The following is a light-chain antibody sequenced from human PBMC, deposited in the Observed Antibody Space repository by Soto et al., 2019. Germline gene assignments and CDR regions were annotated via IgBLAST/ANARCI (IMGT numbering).Light chain of an antibody. V-gene: IGKV3-20*01. CDR2: GAS. Sequence: EIVLTQSPGTLSLSPGERATLSCRASQSVSSSYLAWYQQKPGQAPRLLIYGASSRATGIPDRFSGRVSWTDFTLTISRLEPEEFAVYYCQQYGSSHTFGQGTKLEVK. CDR3: QQYGSSHT. J-gene: IGKJ2*01. CDR1: QSVSSSY.